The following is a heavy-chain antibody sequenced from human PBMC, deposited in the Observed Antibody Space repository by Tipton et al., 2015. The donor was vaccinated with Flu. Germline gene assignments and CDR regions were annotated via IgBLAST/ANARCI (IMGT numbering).Heavy chain of an antibody. CDR3: ARRDFSNYVSGPKNWFDP. CDR1: GDSVRSSYY. CDR2: LNHNGNT. J-gene: IGHJ5*02. D-gene: IGHD4-11*01. Sequence: LRLSCTVSGDSVRSSYYWAWIRQPPGRGLEWIGNLNHNGNTYHNASLRSRVTISVDTSRNHFSLKLSSVTAADTAVYYCARRDFSNYVSGPKNWFDPWGQGTLVTVSS. V-gene: IGHV4-38-2*02.